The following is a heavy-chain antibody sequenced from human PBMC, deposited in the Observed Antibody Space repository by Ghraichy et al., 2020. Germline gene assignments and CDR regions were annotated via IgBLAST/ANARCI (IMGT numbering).Heavy chain of an antibody. CDR1: GGSISDRDYY. CDR2: VYHNGDA. Sequence: SETLSLTCTVSGGSISDRDYYWVWIRQPPGQGLEWIGSVYHNGDAYYKPSLRGRVTISVDTSRNLFSLSLNSVTAADAAVYFCAREVRYSGFDCYLDVWGEGTTVTVSS. J-gene: IGHJ6*03. CDR3: AREVRYSGFDCYLDV. V-gene: IGHV4-39*02. D-gene: IGHD5-12*01.